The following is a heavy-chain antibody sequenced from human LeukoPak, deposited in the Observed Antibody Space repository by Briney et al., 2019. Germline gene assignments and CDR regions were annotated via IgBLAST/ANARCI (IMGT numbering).Heavy chain of an antibody. Sequence: GGSLRLSCATSGFTFSSSWMSWVRQAPGKGLECVANIKEDGREKYYVDSVKGRFTISRDNAKNSLYLQMNSLRAEDTAVYYCARDLWELPSIGPSWFDPWGQGTLVTVSS. CDR2: IKEDGREK. J-gene: IGHJ5*02. V-gene: IGHV3-7*01. D-gene: IGHD1-26*01. CDR1: GFTFSSSW. CDR3: ARDLWELPSIGPSWFDP.